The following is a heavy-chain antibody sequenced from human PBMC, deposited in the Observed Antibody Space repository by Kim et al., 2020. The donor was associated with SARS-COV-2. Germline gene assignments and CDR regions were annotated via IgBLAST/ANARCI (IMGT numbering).Heavy chain of an antibody. CDR2: ISGSGGST. Sequence: GGSLRLSCAASGFTFSSYAMSWVRQAPGKGLEWVSAISGSGGSTYYADSVKGRFTISRDNSKNTLYLQMNSLRAEDTAVYYCARRELLWFGELLSHARTNYGMDVWGQGTTVTVSS. CDR1: GFTFSSYA. V-gene: IGHV3-23*01. D-gene: IGHD3-10*01. CDR3: ARRELLWFGELLSHARTNYGMDV. J-gene: IGHJ6*02.